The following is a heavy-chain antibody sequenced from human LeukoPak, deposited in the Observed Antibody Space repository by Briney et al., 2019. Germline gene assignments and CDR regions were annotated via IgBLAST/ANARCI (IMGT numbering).Heavy chain of an antibody. CDR3: ARETYYDYVWGRHAFDI. J-gene: IGHJ3*02. CDR2: IYYSGST. V-gene: IGHV4-31*03. CDR1: GGSISGGGYY. Sequence: SQTLSLTCTVSGGSISGGGYYWSWIRQHPGKGLEWIGYIYYSGSTYYNPSLKSRVTISVDTSKNQFSLKLSSVTAADTAVYYCARETYYDYVWGRHAFDIWGQGTMVTVSS. D-gene: IGHD3-16*01.